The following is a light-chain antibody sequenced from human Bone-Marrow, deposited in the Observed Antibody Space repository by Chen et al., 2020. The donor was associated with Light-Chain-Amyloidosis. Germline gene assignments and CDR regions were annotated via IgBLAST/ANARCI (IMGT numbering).Light chain of an antibody. J-gene: IGLJ3*02. Sequence: NFMLTLPHPVSESPGKTVIISGTGRSGSIATNYVQWYQQRPGSSPTTVIYEDDQRPSGVPDRFSGSIDRSSNSASLTISGLKTEDEADYYCQSYQGSSQGVFGGGTKLTVL. V-gene: IGLV6-57*01. CDR2: EDD. CDR1: SGSIATNY. CDR3: QSYQGSSQGV.